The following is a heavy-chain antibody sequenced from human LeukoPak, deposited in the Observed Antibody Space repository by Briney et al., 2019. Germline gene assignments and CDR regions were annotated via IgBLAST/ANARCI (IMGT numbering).Heavy chain of an antibody. CDR1: GFAFSSNY. J-gene: IGHJ6*02. D-gene: IGHD3-10*01. Sequence: GGSLRLSCAASGFAFSSNYINWVRQGPGKGLEWVSVIYSGGSTYYADSVKGRFTISRDTSKNTLYLQMDSLRAEDTAVYYCARDLSRHGDYYHGMDVWGQGTTVTVSS. V-gene: IGHV3-53*01. CDR2: IYSGGST. CDR3: ARDLSRHGDYYHGMDV.